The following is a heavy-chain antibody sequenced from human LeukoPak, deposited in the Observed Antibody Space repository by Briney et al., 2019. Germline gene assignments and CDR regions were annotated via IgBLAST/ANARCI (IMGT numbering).Heavy chain of an antibody. Sequence: PAGSLRLSCAASGFTFSSYSMNWVRQAPGKGLEWVSSISSSSSYIYYADSVKGRFTISRDNAKNSLYLQMNSLRAEDTAVYYCAREGGGYDALYDYWGQGTLVTVSS. J-gene: IGHJ4*02. CDR2: ISSSSSYI. V-gene: IGHV3-21*01. CDR1: GFTFSSYS. CDR3: AREGGGYDALYDY. D-gene: IGHD5-12*01.